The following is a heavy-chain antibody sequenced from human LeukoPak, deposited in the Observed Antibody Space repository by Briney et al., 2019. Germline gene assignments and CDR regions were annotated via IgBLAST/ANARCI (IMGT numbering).Heavy chain of an antibody. V-gene: IGHV4-61*01. CDR2: IYNSGSV. CDR3: ARALTDGYELYY. D-gene: IGHD5-18*01. J-gene: IGHJ4*02. CDR1: GVSVSTTSYY. Sequence: SETLSLTCTVSGVSVSTTSYYWSWIRQPPGKGLEWIGYIYNSGSVNYNPSLKSRVTISVDTSKNQFSLKLSSVTAADTAVYYCARALTDGYELYYWGQGTLVTVSS.